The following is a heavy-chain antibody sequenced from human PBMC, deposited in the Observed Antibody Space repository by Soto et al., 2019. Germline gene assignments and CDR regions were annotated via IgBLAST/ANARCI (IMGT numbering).Heavy chain of an antibody. CDR1: GGSFSAYY. J-gene: IGHJ4*02. CDR3: ARGVGYAGVDY. CDR2: INHSGST. V-gene: IGHV4-34*01. Sequence: QVQLQQWGAGLLKPSETLSLTCAVYGGSFSAYYWSWIRQPPGKGLEWIGEINHSGSTTYNPSLKSRVTISVDRSKNQFSLKLSSVTAADTALYYRARGVGYAGVDYWGQGTLVTVSS. D-gene: IGHD5-12*01.